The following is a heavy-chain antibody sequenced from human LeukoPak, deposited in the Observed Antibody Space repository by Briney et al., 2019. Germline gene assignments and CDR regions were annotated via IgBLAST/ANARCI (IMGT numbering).Heavy chain of an antibody. J-gene: IGHJ4*02. CDR3: ARVTETPSRYCSSTSCPHLFDY. CDR2: IYHSGST. D-gene: IGHD2-2*01. Sequence: PSEALSLTCTVSGGSINTYYWSWIRQPPGKGLEWIGYIYHSGSTYYNPSLKSRVTISVDRSKNQFSLKLSSVTAADTAVYYCARVTETPSRYCSSTSCPHLFDYWGQGTLVTVSS. CDR1: GGSINTYY. V-gene: IGHV4-59*12.